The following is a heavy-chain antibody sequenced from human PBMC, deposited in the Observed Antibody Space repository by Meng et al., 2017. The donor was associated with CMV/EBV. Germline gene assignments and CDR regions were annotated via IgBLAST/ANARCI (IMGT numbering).Heavy chain of an antibody. D-gene: IGHD3-22*01. J-gene: IGHJ3*02. CDR1: GFTFSSYA. Sequence: GESLKISCAASGFTFSSYAMHWVRQAPGKGLEWVAVISYDGSNKYYADSVKGRFTISRDNSKNTLYLQMNSLRAEDTAVCYCARDSDSSGYYGAFDIWGQGTMVTVSS. CDR2: ISYDGSNK. CDR3: ARDSDSSGYYGAFDI. V-gene: IGHV3-30-3*01.